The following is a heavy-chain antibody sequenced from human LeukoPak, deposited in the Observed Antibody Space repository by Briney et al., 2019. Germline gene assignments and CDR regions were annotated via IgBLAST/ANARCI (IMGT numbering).Heavy chain of an antibody. D-gene: IGHD5-18*01. Sequence: GGSLRLSCAASGFTFDDYAMPWVRQAPGKGLEWVSGIRWNSGSIGYADSVKGRFTISRDNAKNSLYLQMNSLRAEDTAVYYCAKDIVSGRYSYFHYWGQGTLVTVSS. CDR1: GFTFDDYA. CDR3: AKDIVSGRYSYFHY. J-gene: IGHJ4*02. V-gene: IGHV3-9*01. CDR2: IRWNSGSI.